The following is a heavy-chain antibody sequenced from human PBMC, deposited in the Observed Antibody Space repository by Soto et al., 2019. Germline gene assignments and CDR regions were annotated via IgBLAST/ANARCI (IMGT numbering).Heavy chain of an antibody. V-gene: IGHV3-30*18. CDR3: AKQLDYGDYVGLFDY. Sequence: GGSLRLSCAASGFTFSSYGMHWVRQAPGKGLEWVAVISYDGSNKYYADSVKGRFTISRDNSKNTLYLQMNSLRAEDTAVYYCAKQLDYGDYVGLFDYWGQGTLVTVSS. J-gene: IGHJ4*02. CDR1: GFTFSSYG. CDR2: ISYDGSNK. D-gene: IGHD4-17*01.